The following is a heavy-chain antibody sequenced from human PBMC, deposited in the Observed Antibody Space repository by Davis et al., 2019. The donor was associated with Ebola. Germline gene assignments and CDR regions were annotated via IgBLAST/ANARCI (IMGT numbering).Heavy chain of an antibody. J-gene: IGHJ1*01. CDR2: TYYRSKWYN. CDR3: ASGGYGDYVYYFQH. Sequence: QTLSLTCAISGDSVSSNSAAWNWIRQSPSRGLEWLGRTYYRSKWYNDYAVSVKSRITINPDTSKNQFSLQLNSVTPEDTAVYYCASGGYGDYVYYFQHWGQGTLVTVSS. V-gene: IGHV6-1*01. CDR1: GDSVSSNSAA. D-gene: IGHD4-17*01.